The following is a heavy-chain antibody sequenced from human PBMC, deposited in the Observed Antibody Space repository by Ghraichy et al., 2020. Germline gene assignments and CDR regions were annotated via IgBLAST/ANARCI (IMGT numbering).Heavy chain of an antibody. D-gene: IGHD5-12*01. CDR2: IYPGDSDT. J-gene: IGHJ6*02. CDR1: GYSFTSYW. V-gene: IGHV5-51*01. CDR3: ARQNKTPHPKWLRPLDYYYGMDV. Sequence: GGSLNISCKGSGYSFTSYWIGWVRQLPGKGLEWMGIIYPGDSDTRYSPSFQGQVTISADKSISTAYLQWSSLKASDTAMYYCARQNKTPHPKWLRPLDYYYGMDVWGQGTTVTVSS.